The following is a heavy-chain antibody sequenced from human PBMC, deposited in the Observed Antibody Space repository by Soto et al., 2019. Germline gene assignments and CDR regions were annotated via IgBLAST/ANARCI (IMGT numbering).Heavy chain of an antibody. Sequence: PGESLKISCTGSGYTFTSYWIAWVRQMPGKGLEWMGIIYCGDYDTRYSPSFQGQVTISADKSIRTAYLQWSSLKASDTAMYYCARLSSAWNDGSWFDSWGPGTLVTVSS. CDR1: GYTFTSYW. J-gene: IGHJ5*01. D-gene: IGHD1-1*01. V-gene: IGHV5-51*01. CDR2: IYCGDYDT. CDR3: ARLSSAWNDGSWFDS.